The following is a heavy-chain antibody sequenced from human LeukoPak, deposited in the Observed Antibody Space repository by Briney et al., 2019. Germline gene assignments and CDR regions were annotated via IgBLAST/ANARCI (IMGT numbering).Heavy chain of an antibody. CDR3: ARDTSEGDYAWWFDP. V-gene: IGHV3-23*01. J-gene: IGHJ5*02. CDR1: GFTFSRNG. Sequence: GGTLRLSCAASGFTFSRNGMTWVRQAPGKGLEWVSAISGSGGNTYYADSVKGRFTISRDNSKNTLYLQMNSLRSDDTAVYFCARDTSEGDYAWWFDPWGQGTLVTVAS. D-gene: IGHD3-16*01. CDR2: ISGSGGNT.